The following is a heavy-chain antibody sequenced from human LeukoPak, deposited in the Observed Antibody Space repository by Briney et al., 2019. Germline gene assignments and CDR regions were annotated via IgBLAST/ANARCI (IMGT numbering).Heavy chain of an antibody. V-gene: IGHV3-53*01. Sequence: GGSLRLSCAASGFTFSDYYMSWIRQAPGKGLEWVSVIYSGGSTYYADSVKGRFTISRDNSKNTLYLQMNSLRAEDTAVYYCASCMDTAMGLDYWGQGTLVTVSS. D-gene: IGHD5-18*01. CDR3: ASCMDTAMGLDY. CDR1: GFTFSDYY. CDR2: IYSGGST. J-gene: IGHJ4*02.